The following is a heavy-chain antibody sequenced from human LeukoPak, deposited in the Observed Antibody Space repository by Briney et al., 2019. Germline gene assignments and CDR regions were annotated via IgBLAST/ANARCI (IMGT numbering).Heavy chain of an antibody. CDR2: IYTSGST. D-gene: IGHD4-23*01. CDR1: GGSISSGSYY. Sequence: KSSQTLSLTCTVSGGSISSGSYYWSWIRQPAGKGLEWIGRIYTSGSTNYNPFLKSRVTISVDTSKNQFSLKLSSVTAADTAVYYCARDHLDYGGNSHYYYYMDVWGKGTTVTVSS. CDR3: ARDHLDYGGNSHYYYYMDV. V-gene: IGHV4-61*02. J-gene: IGHJ6*03.